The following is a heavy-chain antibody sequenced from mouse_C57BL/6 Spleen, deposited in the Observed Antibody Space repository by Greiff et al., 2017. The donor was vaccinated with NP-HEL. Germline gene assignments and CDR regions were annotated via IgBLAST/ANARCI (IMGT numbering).Heavy chain of an antibody. CDR1: GFTFSDAW. CDR2: IRNKANNHAT. D-gene: IGHD2-5*01. J-gene: IGHJ1*03. Sequence: EVKVEESGGGLVQPGGSMKLSCAASGFTFSDAWMDWVRQSPEKGLEWVAEIRNKANNHATYYAESVKGRFTISRDDSKSSVNLQMNSLRAEDTGIYYCTRSNYVYWYFDVWGTGTTVTVSS. CDR3: TRSNYVYWYFDV. V-gene: IGHV6-6*01.